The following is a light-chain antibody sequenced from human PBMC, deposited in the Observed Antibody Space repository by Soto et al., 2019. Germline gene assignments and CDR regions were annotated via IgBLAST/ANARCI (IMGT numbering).Light chain of an antibody. CDR1: TGDVGAYDF. J-gene: IGLJ3*02. CDR2: DAS. Sequence: QSVLTQPRSVSGSPGQSVTISCTGTTGDVGAYDFVSWYQHHPAKAPKLMIYDASKRPSGVPDRFSASKSGNTASLTISGLQAEDEADYYCCSYAGSFTWVFGGGTKLTVL. V-gene: IGLV2-11*01. CDR3: CSYAGSFTWV.